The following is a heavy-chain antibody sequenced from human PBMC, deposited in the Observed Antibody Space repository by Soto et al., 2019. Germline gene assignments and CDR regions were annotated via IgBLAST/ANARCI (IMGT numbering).Heavy chain of an antibody. D-gene: IGHD4-17*01. CDR3: ARRVTGTLVFYMDV. Sequence: PSETLSLTCTVSGGSISSGDYYWSWIRQPPGKGLEWIGYIYYSGSTYYNPSLKSRVTISVDTSKNQFSLKLSSVTAADTAVYYCARRVTGTLVFYMDVWGKGTTVTVSS. CDR1: GGSISSGDYY. CDR2: IYYSGST. V-gene: IGHV4-30-4*01. J-gene: IGHJ6*03.